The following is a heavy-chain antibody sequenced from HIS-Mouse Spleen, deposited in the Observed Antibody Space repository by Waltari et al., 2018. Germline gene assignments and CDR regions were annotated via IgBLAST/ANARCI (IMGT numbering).Heavy chain of an antibody. CDR2: IYYSGST. Sequence: QLQLQESGPGLVKPSETLSLTCTVPGGPISSSSYYWGWIRQPPGKGLEWIGSIYYSGSTYYNPSLKSRVTISVDTSKNQFSLKLSSVTAADTAVYYCARGRRYYGSGSYGSFDYWGQGTLVTVSS. D-gene: IGHD3-10*01. CDR1: GGPISSSSYY. CDR3: ARGRRYYGSGSYGSFDY. V-gene: IGHV4-39*07. J-gene: IGHJ4*02.